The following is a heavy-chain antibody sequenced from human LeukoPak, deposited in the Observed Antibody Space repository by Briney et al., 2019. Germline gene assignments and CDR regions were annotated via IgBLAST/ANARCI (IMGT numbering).Heavy chain of an antibody. Sequence: ASVKVSCKASGYIFTNYAMHWVRQAPGHRLEWTGWINPVNGNTEYSQKFQGRVTITRDTPASTAYMELSSLRSEDTAVYYCARVRDLDAFDIWGQGTMVTVSS. V-gene: IGHV1-3*01. CDR1: GYIFTNYA. CDR2: INPVNGNT. CDR3: ARVRDLDAFDI. J-gene: IGHJ3*02.